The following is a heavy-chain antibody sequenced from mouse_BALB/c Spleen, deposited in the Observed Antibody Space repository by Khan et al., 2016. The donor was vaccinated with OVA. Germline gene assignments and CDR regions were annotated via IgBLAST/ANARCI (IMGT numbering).Heavy chain of an antibody. D-gene: IGHD2-14*01. V-gene: IGHV2-6-4*01. CDR1: GFSLSRYN. CDR3: ARAYYRYDGYYAMDY. J-gene: IGHJ4*01. CDR2: IWGGGGT. Sequence: QVQLKQSGPDLVAPSQSLSITCTVSGFSLSRYNIHWVRQPPGKGLEWLGMIWGGGGTDYNSTLKSRLNIRKDNSKSQVLLQMNSLQTDDTAIYYCARAYYRYDGYYAMDYWGQGTSVTVSS.